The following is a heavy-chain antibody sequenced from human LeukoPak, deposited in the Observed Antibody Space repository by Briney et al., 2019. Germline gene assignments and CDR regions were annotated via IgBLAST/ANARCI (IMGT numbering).Heavy chain of an antibody. CDR2: MYYTGST. CDR1: GGSINSDY. J-gene: IGHJ6*02. CDR3: ARVSVVYGMDV. V-gene: IGHV4-59*01. Sequence: SETLSLTCSVSGGSINSDYWAWIRQPPGKGLEWIGYMYYTGSTNYNPSLKSRVTISLATSKNHFSLKLNSVTAADTAVYYCARVSVVYGMDVWGRGTTVTVS.